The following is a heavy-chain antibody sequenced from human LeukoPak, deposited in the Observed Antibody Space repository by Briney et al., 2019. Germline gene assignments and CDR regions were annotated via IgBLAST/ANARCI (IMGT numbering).Heavy chain of an antibody. CDR3: ARSIAAAGPAPDY. V-gene: IGHV3-30*02. CDR1: EFSFSRYG. Sequence: PGGSLRLSCAASEFSFSRYGMHWVRQAPGKGLEWVAFIRYDGSNKYYADSVKGRFTISRDNSKNTLYLQMNSLRAEDTAVYYCARSIAAAGPAPDYWGQGTLVTVSS. J-gene: IGHJ4*02. CDR2: IRYDGSNK. D-gene: IGHD6-13*01.